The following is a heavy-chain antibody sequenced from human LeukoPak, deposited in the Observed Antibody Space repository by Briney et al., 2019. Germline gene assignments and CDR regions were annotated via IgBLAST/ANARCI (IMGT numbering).Heavy chain of an antibody. V-gene: IGHV3-64*01. D-gene: IGHD3-10*01. CDR2: ITSDGGRT. Sequence: GGSLRLSCAASGFTFSSYAVHWVRQAPGKGLEYVSAITSDGGRTYYANFVKGRFTISRDNSKNTLYLQMGSLRAEDMAVYYCARSRGLDVHYYYYMDVWGKGTTVTVSS. J-gene: IGHJ6*03. CDR3: ARSRGLDVHYYYYMDV. CDR1: GFTFSSYA.